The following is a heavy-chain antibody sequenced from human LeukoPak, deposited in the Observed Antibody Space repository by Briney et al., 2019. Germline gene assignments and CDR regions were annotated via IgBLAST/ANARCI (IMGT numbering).Heavy chain of an antibody. J-gene: IGHJ4*02. CDR2: IWYDGSNK. D-gene: IGHD3-3*01. Sequence: GRSLRLSCAASGFTFSSYGMHWVRQAPGKGPEWVAGIWYDGSNKYYADSVEGRFTISRDNSKNTMYMQMNSLRAEDTAVYYCAKVGEAYYDFWSGYDYWGQGTLVTVSS. CDR1: GFTFSSYG. CDR3: AKVGEAYYDFWSGYDY. V-gene: IGHV3-33*06.